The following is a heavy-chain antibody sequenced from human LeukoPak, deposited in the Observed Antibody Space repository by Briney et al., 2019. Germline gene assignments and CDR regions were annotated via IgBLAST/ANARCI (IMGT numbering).Heavy chain of an antibody. J-gene: IGHJ4*02. CDR2: ISSSSSYI. V-gene: IGHV3-21*01. CDR3: ARADSSGFDY. CDR1: GFTFSSYS. Sequence: GGSLRLSCAASGFTFSSYSMNWVRQAPGKGLEWVSSISSSSSYIYYADSVKGQFTISRDNTKNSLYLQMNSLRAEDTAVYYCARADSSGFDYWGQGTLVTVSS. D-gene: IGHD3-22*01.